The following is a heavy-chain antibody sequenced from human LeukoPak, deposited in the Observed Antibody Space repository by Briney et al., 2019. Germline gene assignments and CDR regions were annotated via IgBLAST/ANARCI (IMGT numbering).Heavy chain of an antibody. D-gene: IGHD6-6*01. V-gene: IGHV4-34*01. CDR1: GGSFSGYY. CDR3: ARGRGSSSYVAFDY. Sequence: SETLSLTCAVYGGSFSGYYWGWIRQPPGKGLEWIGEINHSGSTNYNPSLKSRVTISVDTSKNQFSLKLSSVTAADTAVYYCARGRGSSSYVAFDYWGQGTLVTVSS. J-gene: IGHJ4*02. CDR2: INHSGST.